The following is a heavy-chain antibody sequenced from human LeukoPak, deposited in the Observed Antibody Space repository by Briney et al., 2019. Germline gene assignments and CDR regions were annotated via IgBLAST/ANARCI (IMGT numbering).Heavy chain of an antibody. CDR1: GFTFSSYW. CDR2: MKQDGSEK. J-gene: IGHJ3*02. CDR3: AREARYGSGRLNDAFDI. D-gene: IGHD3-10*01. V-gene: IGHV3-7*01. Sequence: GGSLRLSCAASGFTFSSYWMSWVRQAPGKGLEWVANMKQDGSEKYYGDSVRGRFTISRDNARNSLYLQMNSLSAEDTAVYYCAREARYGSGRLNDAFDIWGQGTMVSVSS.